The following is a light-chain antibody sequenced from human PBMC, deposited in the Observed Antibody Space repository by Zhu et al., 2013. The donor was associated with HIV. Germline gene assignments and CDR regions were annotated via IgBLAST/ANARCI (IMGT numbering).Light chain of an antibody. CDR1: QSISSY. V-gene: IGKV1-39*01. CDR2: AAS. J-gene: IGKJ4*01. Sequence: DIQMTQSPSSLSASVGDRVTITCRASQSISSYLNWYQQKPGKAPKFLISAASSLQGGVPSRFSGSGSGTEFTLTISSLQPEDFAVYYCQQYGSSPAHFGGGTKVEIK. CDR3: QQYGSSPAH.